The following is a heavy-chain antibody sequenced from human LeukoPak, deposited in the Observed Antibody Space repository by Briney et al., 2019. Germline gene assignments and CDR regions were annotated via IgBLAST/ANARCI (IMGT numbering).Heavy chain of an antibody. CDR2: IGSSGSTI. J-gene: IGHJ4*02. CDR1: GFTFSNYE. V-gene: IGHV3-48*03. Sequence: GGSLTLSCAASGFTFSNYEMNWVHQAPGKGLEWVSYIGSSGSTIYYADSVKGRFTISRDNAKNSLFLQMSGLRAEDTAVYYCARDMGNYFDYWGQGALVTVSS. D-gene: IGHD3-10*01. CDR3: ARDMGNYFDY.